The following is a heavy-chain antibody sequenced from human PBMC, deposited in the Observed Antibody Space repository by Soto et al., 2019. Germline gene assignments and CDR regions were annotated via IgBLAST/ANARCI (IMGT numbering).Heavy chain of an antibody. V-gene: IGHV3-30-3*01. CDR3: ARDSWDSSGWPDYYYYYMDV. CDR2: ISYDGSKK. J-gene: IGHJ6*02. D-gene: IGHD6-19*01. Sequence: QVQLVESGGGVVQPGRSLRLSCAASGFTFSSYAMHWVPQAPGKGLEWVAVISYDGSKKYYAESVKGRFTISRDNSKNTLYLQVNSLRAEDTAVYYCARDSWDSSGWPDYYYYYMDVWGQGTTVTVSS. CDR1: GFTFSSYA.